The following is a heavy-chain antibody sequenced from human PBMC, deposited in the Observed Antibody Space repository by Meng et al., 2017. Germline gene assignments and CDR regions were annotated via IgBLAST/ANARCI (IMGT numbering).Heavy chain of an antibody. CDR2: IDPKNGDT. V-gene: IGHV1-2*06. D-gene: IGHD6-13*01. J-gene: IGHJ4*02. Sequence: QVQLVQSWAEVKKLGASVKVSCKPSGYNFPDYYIHWVRQAPGQGLEWMGRIDPKNGDTNYAQKFQGRVTMTGDTSISTAYMDLSGLRSDDTAVYYCARDEDISAAGKLFGDYWGQGTLVTVSS. CDR1: GYNFPDYY. CDR3: ARDEDISAAGKLFGDY.